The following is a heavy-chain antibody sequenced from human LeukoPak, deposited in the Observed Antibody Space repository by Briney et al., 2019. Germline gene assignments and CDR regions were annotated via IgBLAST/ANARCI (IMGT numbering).Heavy chain of an antibody. J-gene: IGHJ6*02. D-gene: IGHD3-10*01. CDR3: ARVEFSPRYAMDV. V-gene: IGHV1-2*02. Sequence: ASVKVSCKASGYTFTGYYMHWVRQAPGQGLEWMGWINPNSGGTNYAQKFQGRVTMTRDTSISTAYMELSSLRSDDTAVYYCARVEFSPRYAMDVWGQGTTVTVSS. CDR2: INPNSGGT. CDR1: GYTFTGYY.